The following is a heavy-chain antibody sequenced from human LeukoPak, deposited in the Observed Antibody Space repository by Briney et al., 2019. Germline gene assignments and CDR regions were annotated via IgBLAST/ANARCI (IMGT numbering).Heavy chain of an antibody. D-gene: IGHD3-3*01. J-gene: IGHJ4*02. CDR3: AVYYDFWSGYWTLDY. V-gene: IGHV1-24*01. CDR1: GYTLTELS. Sequence: ASVKVSCKVSGYTLTELSMHWVRQAPGKGLEWMGGFDPEDGEKIYAQKFQGRVTMTEDTSTDTAYMELSSLRSEDTAVYYCAVYYDFWSGYWTLDYWGQGTLVTVSS. CDR2: FDPEDGEK.